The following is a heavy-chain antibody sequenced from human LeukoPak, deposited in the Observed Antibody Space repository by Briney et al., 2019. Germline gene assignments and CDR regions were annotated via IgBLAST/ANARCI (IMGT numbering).Heavy chain of an antibody. D-gene: IGHD3-16*01. J-gene: IGHJ6*03. CDR2: IYTSGST. Sequence: PSETLTLTCTASGVSFSSGGYYWSWIGPGAGMGLEWIVRIYTSGSTNSNPSLKSRVTISVDTSKNQFSLKLSSVTAADTAVYYCARDSMITFGGTHYMDVWGKGTTVTVSS. CDR3: ARDSMITFGGTHYMDV. V-gene: IGHV4-61*02. CDR1: GVSFSSGGYY.